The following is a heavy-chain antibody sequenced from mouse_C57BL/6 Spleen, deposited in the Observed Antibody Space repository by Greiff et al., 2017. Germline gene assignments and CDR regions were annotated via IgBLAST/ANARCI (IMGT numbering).Heavy chain of an antibody. V-gene: IGHV1-4*01. CDR1: GYTFTSYT. J-gene: IGHJ2*01. Sequence: VQLQQSGAELARPGASVMMSCTASGYTFTSYTMHWVKQRPGQGLEWIGYINPSSGYTKYNQKFKDKATLTADKSSSTAYMQLSSLTSEDSAVYYCARGYYFDYWGQGTTLTVSS. CDR2: INPSSGYT. CDR3: ARGYYFDY.